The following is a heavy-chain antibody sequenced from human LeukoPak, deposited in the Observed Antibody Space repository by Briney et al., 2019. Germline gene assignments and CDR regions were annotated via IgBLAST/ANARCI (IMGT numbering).Heavy chain of an antibody. J-gene: IGHJ4*02. CDR3: TTEFHDF. CDR2: INPNSGDT. V-gene: IGHV1-2*02. D-gene: IGHD2-21*01. Sequence: ASVKVSCKASGCTFTGYYIHWVRQAPGQGLEWMGWINPNSGDTNYAQKFQGRVTMTRDTSISTAYMELSGLRSNDTALYYCTTEFHDFWGQGTLVTVSS. CDR1: GCTFTGYY.